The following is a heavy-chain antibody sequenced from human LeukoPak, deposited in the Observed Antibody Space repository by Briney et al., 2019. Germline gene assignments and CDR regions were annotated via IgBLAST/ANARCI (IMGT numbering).Heavy chain of an antibody. CDR2: IYYSGST. Sequence: SETLSLTCTVSGGSISSHYWSWIRQPPGKGLEWIGYIYYSGSTNYNPSLKSRVTISVDTSKNQFSLKLSSVTAADTAVYYCARRLGYCSSTSCYGDYYYGMDVWGQGTTVTVSS. D-gene: IGHD2-2*01. V-gene: IGHV4-59*08. CDR1: GGSISSHY. J-gene: IGHJ6*02. CDR3: ARRLGYCSSTSCYGDYYYGMDV.